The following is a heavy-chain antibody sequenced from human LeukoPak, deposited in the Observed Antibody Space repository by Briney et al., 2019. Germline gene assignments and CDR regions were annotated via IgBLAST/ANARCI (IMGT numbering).Heavy chain of an antibody. V-gene: IGHV4-34*01. CDR1: GGSFSGYY. CDR2: INHSGST. CDR3: ASCRDGYKDFDY. J-gene: IGHJ4*02. Sequence: SGTLSLTCAVYGGSFSGYYWSWIRQPPGKGLEWIGEINHSGSTNYNPSLKSRVTISVDTSKNQFSLNLSSVTAADTAVYYCASCRDGYKDFDYWGQGTLVTVSS. D-gene: IGHD5-24*01.